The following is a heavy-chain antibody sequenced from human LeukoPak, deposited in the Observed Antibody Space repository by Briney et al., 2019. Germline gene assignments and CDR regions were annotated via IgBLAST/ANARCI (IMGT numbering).Heavy chain of an antibody. D-gene: IGHD1-26*01. CDR3: TRQYLVGATTGEWFDP. V-gene: IGHV3-23*01. J-gene: IGHJ5*02. CDR1: GFTLSSYE. Sequence: PGGSLRLSCIVSGFTLSSYEMSWIRQAPGKGLERVASIEYSGGSAYYADSVKDRFSISREDSKNTVYLQLNSLKTEDTAVCYFTRQYLVGATTGEWFDPWGQGTLVTVSS. CDR2: IEYSGGSA.